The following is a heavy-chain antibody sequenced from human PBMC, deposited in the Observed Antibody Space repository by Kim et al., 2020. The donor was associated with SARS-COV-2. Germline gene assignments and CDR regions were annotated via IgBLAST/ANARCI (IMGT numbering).Heavy chain of an antibody. V-gene: IGHV1-24*01. D-gene: IGHD3-10*01. Sequence: ASVKVSCKVSGYTLTELSMHWVRQAPGKGLEWMGGFDPEDGETIYAQKFQGRVTMTEDTSTDTAYMELSSLRSEDTAVYYCATMPTYYYGSGSYQPLDYWGQGTLVTVSS. CDR2: FDPEDGET. CDR1: GYTLTELS. CDR3: ATMPTYYYGSGSYQPLDY. J-gene: IGHJ4*02.